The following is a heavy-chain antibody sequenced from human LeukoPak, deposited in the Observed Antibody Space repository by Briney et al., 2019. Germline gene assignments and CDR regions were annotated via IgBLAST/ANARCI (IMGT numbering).Heavy chain of an antibody. V-gene: IGHV1-69*04. Sequence: SEKVSCKASGGTFSSYAISWVRQAPGQGLEWMGRIIPILGIANYAQKFQGRVTITADKSTSTAYMELSSLRSEDTAVYYCARDLDRARGGWYVDWGQGTLVTVSS. CDR2: IIPILGIA. J-gene: IGHJ4*02. D-gene: IGHD6-19*01. CDR3: ARDLDRARGGWYVD. CDR1: GGTFSSYA.